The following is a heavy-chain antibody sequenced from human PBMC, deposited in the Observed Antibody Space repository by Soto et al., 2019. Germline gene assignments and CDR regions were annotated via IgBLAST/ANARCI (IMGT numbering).Heavy chain of an antibody. V-gene: IGHV4-4*07. D-gene: IGHD1-26*01. CDR3: ARAKGGSSLAFDI. J-gene: IGHJ3*02. CDR2: IYSSGSS. CDR1: GGSVSGYY. Sequence: SETLSLTCTVSGGSVSGYYWNWIRQPAGKGLEWIGRIYSSGSSNHNPSLKSRVTMSVDTSKRQFSLKLRSLTAADTAVYYCARAKGGSSLAFDIWGQGTMVTVS.